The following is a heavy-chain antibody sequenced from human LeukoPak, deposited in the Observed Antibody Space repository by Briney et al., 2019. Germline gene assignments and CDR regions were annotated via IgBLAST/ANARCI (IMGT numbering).Heavy chain of an antibody. J-gene: IGHJ4*02. V-gene: IGHV4-39*01. CDR2: IFYSGST. CDR1: GGSNRSSSYY. CDR3: ARLRSGFYFDS. Sequence: SETLSLTCTVSGGSNRSSSYYWGWIRQPPGKGLEWLANIFYSGSTFYNPSLKSRLTISVDTSQNQFSLKLSSVTAADTAVYYCARLRSGFYFDSWGQGTLVTVSS. D-gene: IGHD6-19*01.